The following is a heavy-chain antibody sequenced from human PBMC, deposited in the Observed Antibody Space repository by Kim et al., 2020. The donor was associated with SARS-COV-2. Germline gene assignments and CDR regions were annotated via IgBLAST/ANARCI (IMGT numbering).Heavy chain of an antibody. CDR1: GFTFSSYG. D-gene: IGHD3-10*01. CDR2: IWYDGSNK. Sequence: GGSLRLSCAASGFTFSSYGMHWVRQAPGKGLEWVAVIWYDGSNKYYADSVKGRFTISRDNSKNTLYLQMNSLRAEDTAVYYCAKVAYYGSGSYSRYGMDVWGQGTTVTVSS. J-gene: IGHJ6*02. V-gene: IGHV3-33*06. CDR3: AKVAYYGSGSYSRYGMDV.